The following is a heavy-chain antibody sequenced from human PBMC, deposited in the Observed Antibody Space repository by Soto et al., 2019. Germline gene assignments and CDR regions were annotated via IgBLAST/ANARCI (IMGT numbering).Heavy chain of an antibody. V-gene: IGHV3-30*18. D-gene: IGHD6-13*01. Sequence: GGSLRLSCVASGFIFSNYGMHWVRQAPGKGLEWVALISYDGSGKYYADSVRGRFTISRDNSKNTLYLQMNSLRAEDTAVYYCAKDRIAATGTNWFDPWGQGTLVTVSS. CDR1: GFIFSNYG. CDR3: AKDRIAATGTNWFDP. J-gene: IGHJ5*02. CDR2: ISYDGSGK.